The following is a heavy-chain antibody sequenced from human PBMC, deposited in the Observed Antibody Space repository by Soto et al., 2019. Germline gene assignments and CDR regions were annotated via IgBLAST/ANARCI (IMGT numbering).Heavy chain of an antibody. J-gene: IGHJ4*02. D-gene: IGHD5-18*01. V-gene: IGHV5-51*01. CDR3: ARHIVDTTMTASFNY. Sequence: PGESLKISCKTSGYSVLNWWIGRARQRLGKGLEWMGIIFPGDSDARYTPSVQGQVTISADKSISTVYLQWSSLKASDTAMYYCARHIVDTTMTASFNYWGQGTQVTVSS. CDR1: GYSVLNWW. CDR2: IFPGDSDA.